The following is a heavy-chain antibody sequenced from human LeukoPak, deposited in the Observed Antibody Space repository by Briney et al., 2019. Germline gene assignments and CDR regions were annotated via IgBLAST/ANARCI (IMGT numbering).Heavy chain of an antibody. CDR1: GGTFSSYA. Sequence: GSSVKVSCKASGGTFSSYAISWVRQAPGQGLEWMGGIISIFGTANYAQKFQGRVTITADESTSTAYMELSSLRSEDTAVYYCARGREELGYCSGGSCYYFDYWGQGTLVTVSS. J-gene: IGHJ4*02. D-gene: IGHD2-15*01. CDR3: ARGREELGYCSGGSCYYFDY. V-gene: IGHV1-69*01. CDR2: IISIFGTA.